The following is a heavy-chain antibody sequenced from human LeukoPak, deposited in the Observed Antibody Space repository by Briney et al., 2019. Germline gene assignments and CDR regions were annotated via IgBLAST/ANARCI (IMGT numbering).Heavy chain of an antibody. Sequence: SETLSLTCGVSGGSFNKYYWAWIRQPPGKGLEWIGYTHPSGNTNYSPSLKSRVTISIDTSRNQFSLKLSSVTAADTAVYFCARKAPKKGWFDPWGQGTLVTVSS. CDR1: GGSFNKYY. CDR2: THPSGNT. J-gene: IGHJ5*02. V-gene: IGHV4-4*09. CDR3: ARKAPKKGWFDP.